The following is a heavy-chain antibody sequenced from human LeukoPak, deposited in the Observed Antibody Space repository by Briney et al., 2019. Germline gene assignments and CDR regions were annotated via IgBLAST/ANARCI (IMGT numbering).Heavy chain of an antibody. D-gene: IGHD3-22*01. V-gene: IGHV3-15*07. CDR3: ATDFYDTT. CDR2: IRSNSDGGTI. J-gene: IGHJ5*02. CDR1: GFTFSNAW. Sequence: PGGSLRLSCATSGFTFSNAWMNWVRQAPGKGLEWVGRIRSNSDGGTIDYAAPVKGRFALSRDDSKNTLYLQMNSLQTEDTAVYYCATDFYDTTWGQGTLVTVSS.